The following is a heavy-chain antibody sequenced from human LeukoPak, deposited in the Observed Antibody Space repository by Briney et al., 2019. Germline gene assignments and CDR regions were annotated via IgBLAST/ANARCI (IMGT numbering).Heavy chain of an antibody. Sequence: ASVKVSCKASGYTFTGYNMHWVRQAPGQGLEWMGGINPNSGGTNYAQKFQGRVTMTRDTSISTAYMELSRQRSDDTAVYYCARQHDYGDYSFGYWGQGTLVTVSS. CDR2: INPNSGGT. CDR1: GYTFTGYN. J-gene: IGHJ4*02. D-gene: IGHD4-17*01. V-gene: IGHV1-2*02. CDR3: ARQHDYGDYSFGY.